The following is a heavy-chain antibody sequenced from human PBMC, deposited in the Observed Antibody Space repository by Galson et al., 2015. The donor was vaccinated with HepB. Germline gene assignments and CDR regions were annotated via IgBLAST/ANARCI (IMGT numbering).Heavy chain of an antibody. V-gene: IGHV3-21*01. CDR1: GFTFSSYS. J-gene: IGHJ1*01. D-gene: IGHD5-24*01. Sequence: SLRLSCAASGFTFSSYSMNWVRQAPGKGLEWVSSISSSSSYIYYADSVKGRFTISRDNAKNSLYLQMNSLRAEDTAVYYCAREMATAEYFQHWGQGTLVTVSS. CDR3: AREMATAEYFQH. CDR2: ISSSSSYI.